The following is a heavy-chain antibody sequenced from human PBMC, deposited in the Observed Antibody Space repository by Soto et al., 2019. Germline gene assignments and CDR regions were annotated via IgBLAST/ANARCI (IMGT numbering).Heavy chain of an antibody. D-gene: IGHD2-15*01. CDR1: GFTFSTSW. CDR3: ARDTYCSGGNCYGGGLDV. Sequence: QLVESGGGSVQPGGSLRLSCAASGFTFSTSWMHWVRQGPGTGLVWVSRIDDDGISTSYADSVKGRFAISRDNAKNTLYLQMSNLRAEDTAVYYCARDTYCSGGNCYGGGLDVWGQGTTVTVSS. J-gene: IGHJ6*02. V-gene: IGHV3-74*01. CDR2: IDDDGIST.